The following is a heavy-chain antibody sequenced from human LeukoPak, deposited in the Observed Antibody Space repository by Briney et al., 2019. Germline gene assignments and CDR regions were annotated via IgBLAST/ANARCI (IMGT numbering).Heavy chain of an antibody. CDR3: ARDRGIGVYYYYGMDV. CDR2: INPSGGST. V-gene: IGHV1-46*01. CDR1: GYTFTSYY. Sequence: ASVKVSCKTSGYTFTSYYMHWVRQALGQGHEWMGVINPSGGSTTYVQKFQGRVTMTRDTSTSTVYMELSSLRSEDTAVYYCARDRGIGVYYYYGMDVWGQGTTVTVSS. D-gene: IGHD6-19*01. J-gene: IGHJ6*02.